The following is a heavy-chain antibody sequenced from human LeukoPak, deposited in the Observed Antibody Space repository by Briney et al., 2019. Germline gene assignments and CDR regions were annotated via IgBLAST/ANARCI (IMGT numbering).Heavy chain of an antibody. CDR1: GFTVSSNY. V-gene: IGHV3-53*01. Sequence: GGSLRLSCAASGFTVSSNYMSWVRQAPGKGLEWVSVIYSGGSTYYADSVKGRFTISRDKSKNTVDLQMNSLRDEDTAVYYCARDARDGYGGNPFDYWGQGTLVTVSS. CDR3: ARDARDGYGGNPFDY. CDR2: IYSGGST. J-gene: IGHJ4*02. D-gene: IGHD4-23*01.